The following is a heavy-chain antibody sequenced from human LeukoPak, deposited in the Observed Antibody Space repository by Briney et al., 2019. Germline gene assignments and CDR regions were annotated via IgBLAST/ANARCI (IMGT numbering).Heavy chain of an antibody. V-gene: IGHV3-48*03. J-gene: IGHJ4*02. CDR1: GFTFSSYE. CDR2: ISSSNTI. D-gene: IGHD3-10*01. CDR3: ARDHYYGSGSFDY. Sequence: GGSLRLSCAASGFTFSSYEMNWVRQAPGKGLEWISYISSSNTIYYADSVKGRFTISRDNANNSLYLQMNSLRAEDTAVNYCARDHYYGSGSFDYWGQGTLVTVSS.